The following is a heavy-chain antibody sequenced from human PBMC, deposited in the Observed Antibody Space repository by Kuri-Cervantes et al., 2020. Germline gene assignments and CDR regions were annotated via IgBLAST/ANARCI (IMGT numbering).Heavy chain of an antibody. CDR3: ARGWGRQWLSRVYFDY. CDR2: IRSKTYGGTT. V-gene: IGHV3-49*03. D-gene: IGHD6-19*01. Sequence: GESLKISFAASGFMFSSYAISWFRQAPGKGLEWVSFIRSKTYGGTTEYAASVKGRFTISRDDPKTIAYLQMNSLKTEDTAVYYCARGWGRQWLSRVYFDYWGQGTLVTVSS. J-gene: IGHJ4*02. CDR1: GFMFSSYA.